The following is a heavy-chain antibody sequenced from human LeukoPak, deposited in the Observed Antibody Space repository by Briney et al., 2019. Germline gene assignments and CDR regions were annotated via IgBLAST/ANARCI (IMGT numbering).Heavy chain of an antibody. D-gene: IGHD5-18*01. J-gene: IGHJ4*02. Sequence: SQTLSLTCTVSGGSISSGGYYWSWIRQHPGKGLEWIGYIYYSGSTNYNPSLRSRVTISVDTSRTQFSLKLSSVTAADTAVYYCARVYSYGSYYFDYWGQGTLVTVSS. V-gene: IGHV4-61*08. CDR3: ARVYSYGSYYFDY. CDR2: IYYSGST. CDR1: GGSISSGGYY.